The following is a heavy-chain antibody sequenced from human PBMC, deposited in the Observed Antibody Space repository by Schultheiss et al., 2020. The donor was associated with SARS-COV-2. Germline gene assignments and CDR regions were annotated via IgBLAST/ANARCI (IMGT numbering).Heavy chain of an antibody. D-gene: IGHD4-17*01. CDR1: GFTFSSYA. CDR3: AGGKSTVTLNWFDP. CDR2: ISYDGSNK. Sequence: GGSLRLSCAASGFTFSSYAMHWVRQAPGKGLEWVAVISYDGSNKYYADSVKGRFTISRDNAKNSLYLQMNSLRDEDTAVYYCAGGKSTVTLNWFDPWGQGTLVTVSS. V-gene: IGHV3-30-3*01. J-gene: IGHJ5*02.